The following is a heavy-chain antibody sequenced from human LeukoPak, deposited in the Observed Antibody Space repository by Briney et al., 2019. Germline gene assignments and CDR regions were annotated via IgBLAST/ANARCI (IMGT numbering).Heavy chain of an antibody. Sequence: TSGTLSLTCAVSGGSISSSNWWSWVRQPPGKGLEWIGEIYHSGSTNYNPSLKSRVTISVDKSKNQFSLKLSSVTAADTAVYYCASLWFGELFPRANWFDPWGQGTLVTVSS. CDR2: IYHSGST. J-gene: IGHJ5*02. D-gene: IGHD3-10*01. V-gene: IGHV4-4*02. CDR3: ASLWFGELFPRANWFDP. CDR1: GGSISSSNW.